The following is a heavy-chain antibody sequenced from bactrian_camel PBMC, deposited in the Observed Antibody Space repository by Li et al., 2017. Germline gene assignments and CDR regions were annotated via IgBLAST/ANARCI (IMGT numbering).Heavy chain of an antibody. D-gene: IGHD7*01. Sequence: QLVESGGGSVQAGGSLKLSCATSGYSSALPGYCMGWFRQAPGEEREGVASIHTGDKSTEYADSVKDRFTVSWDKSKNTMYLQMDSLKPEDTAKYYCAMAHGGGWAILDILQYIYWGQGTQVTVS. J-gene: IGHJ4*01. CDR1: GYSSALPGYC. CDR3: AMAHGGGWAILDILQYIY. CDR2: IHTGDKST. V-gene: IGHV3S63*01.